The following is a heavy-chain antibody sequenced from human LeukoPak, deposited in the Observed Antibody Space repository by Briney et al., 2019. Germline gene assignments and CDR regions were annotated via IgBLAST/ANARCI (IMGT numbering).Heavy chain of an antibody. D-gene: IGHD3-10*01. Sequence: GGSLRLSCAASGFTFSSYWMYWVRQAPGKGLVWVSRINIDGSTTSSADSVRGRFTISRDNAKNTLFLQMNSLRADDTAVYYCGREFGFDYGMDVWRKGTTVIVSS. V-gene: IGHV3-74*01. J-gene: IGHJ6*04. CDR2: INIDGSTT. CDR3: GREFGFDYGMDV. CDR1: GFTFSSYW.